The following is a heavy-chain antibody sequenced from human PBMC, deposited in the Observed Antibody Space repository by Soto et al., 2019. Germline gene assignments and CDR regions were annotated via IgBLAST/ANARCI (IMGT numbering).Heavy chain of an antibody. CDR1: GYPSTHYG. D-gene: IGHD3-22*01. Sequence: ASMKVSCKSSGYPSTHYGITWVRQAPGQGLEWMGWISPFNGNTNYGQTLQGRVTLTTDTPTSTVHMELRSLRSDDTAVYYCARDQSFDRSYYYGIDGWGQGTTVT. CDR3: ARDQSFDRSYYYGIDG. CDR2: ISPFNGNT. V-gene: IGHV1-18*01. J-gene: IGHJ6*02.